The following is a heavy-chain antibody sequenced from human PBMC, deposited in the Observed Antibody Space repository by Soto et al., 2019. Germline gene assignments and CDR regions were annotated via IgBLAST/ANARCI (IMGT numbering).Heavy chain of an antibody. CDR3: ATWFEEGLGRLDSNYVAFDI. V-gene: IGHV1-24*01. CDR2: FDPEDGET. D-gene: IGHD4-4*01. CDR1: GYTLTELS. J-gene: IGHJ3*02. Sequence: ASVKVSCKVSGYTLTELSMHWVRQAPGKGLEWMGGFDPEDGETIYAQKFQGRVTMTEDTSTDTAYMELSSLRSEDTAVYYCATWFEEGLGRLDSNYVAFDIWGQGTMVTVSS.